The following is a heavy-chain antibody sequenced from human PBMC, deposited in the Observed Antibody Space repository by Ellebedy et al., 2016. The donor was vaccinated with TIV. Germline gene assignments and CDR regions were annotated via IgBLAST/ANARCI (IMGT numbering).Heavy chain of an antibody. CDR3: ATRSHIAAAGTGDYYYYYGMDV. V-gene: IGHV1-2*02. CDR1: GYTFTAFH. Sequence: ASVKVSCKTSGYTFTAFHIHWVRQAPGQGLEWMGWVYPNSGDTNYAQKFQGRVTMTEDTSTDTAYMELSSLRSEDTAVYYCATRSHIAAAGTGDYYYYYGMDVWGQGTTVTVSS. CDR2: VYPNSGDT. D-gene: IGHD6-13*01. J-gene: IGHJ6*02.